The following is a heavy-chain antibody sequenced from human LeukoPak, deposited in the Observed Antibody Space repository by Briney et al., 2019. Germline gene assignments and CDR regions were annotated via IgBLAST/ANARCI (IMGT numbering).Heavy chain of an antibody. CDR3: ARLGVRGNYGMDV. CDR1: GDSVSSNDYY. J-gene: IGHJ6*02. Sequence: PSETLSLTCTVSGDSVSSNDYYWGWIRQPPGKGLEWIGSIFYGGSTYYNPSLKSRVTIFVDTSKNQISLKLSSVTAADTAVYYCARLGVRGNYGMDVWGQGTTVTVSS. V-gene: IGHV4-39*01. CDR2: IFYGGST. D-gene: IGHD3-10*01.